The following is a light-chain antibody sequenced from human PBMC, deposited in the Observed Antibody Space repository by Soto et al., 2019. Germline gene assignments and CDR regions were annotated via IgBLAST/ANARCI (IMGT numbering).Light chain of an antibody. CDR2: DVY. V-gene: IGLV2-11*01. CDR1: SGDVGGYNY. J-gene: IGLJ3*02. Sequence: QSALTQPRSVYGSPGQSVTISCTGTSGDVGGYNYVSWYQQHPGKAPKLMIYDVYKWPSGVPDRFSGSKSGNTASLTISGLQAEDEADYFCSSYAGSNPVLFGGGTKLTVL. CDR3: SSYAGSNPVL.